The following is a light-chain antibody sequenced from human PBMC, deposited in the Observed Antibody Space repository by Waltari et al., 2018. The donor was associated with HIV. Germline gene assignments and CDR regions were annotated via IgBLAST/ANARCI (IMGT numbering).Light chain of an antibody. CDR2: ENN. Sequence: QSVLTQPPSASGAPGQRVTISCSGRSSTIGRNTVHWYQQLPGTAPKLLIYENNQRPSGVPDRFSGSKSGTSASLGISGLQSEDEADYYCAAWDDSLNGYVFGTGTKVTVL. CDR1: SSTIGRNT. J-gene: IGLJ1*01. CDR3: AAWDDSLNGYV. V-gene: IGLV1-44*01.